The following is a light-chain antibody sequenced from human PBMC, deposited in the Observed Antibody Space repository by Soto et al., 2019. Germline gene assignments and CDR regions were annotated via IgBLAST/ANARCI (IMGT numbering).Light chain of an antibody. J-gene: IGKJ4*02. V-gene: IGKV3-11*01. Sequence: EMALTQSPVTLSLSPRESATLSCRASLSITTIFAWYQQRRGQAPRLLMYDVSKRATGIPTRFSGSGSGTDFTLTISSLVPDDFADSYCQERSNWPLTFGGGTKV. CDR2: DVS. CDR1: LSITTI. CDR3: QERSNWPLT.